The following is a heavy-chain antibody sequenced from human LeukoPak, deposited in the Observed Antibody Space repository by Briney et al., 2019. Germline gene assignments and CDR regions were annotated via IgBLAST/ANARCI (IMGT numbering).Heavy chain of an antibody. J-gene: IGHJ4*02. CDR1: GFTFSSYA. Sequence: GGSLRLSCAASGFTFSSYAMTWVRQAPGKGLEWVSAIRGSGGTTFYADSVKGRFTISRDNAKNSLYLQMNSLRAEDTALYYCAKDITSSLGIQNRPGIAASHWGQGTLVTVSS. V-gene: IGHV3-23*01. CDR3: AKDITSSLGIQNRPGIAASH. CDR2: IRGSGGTT. D-gene: IGHD6-13*01.